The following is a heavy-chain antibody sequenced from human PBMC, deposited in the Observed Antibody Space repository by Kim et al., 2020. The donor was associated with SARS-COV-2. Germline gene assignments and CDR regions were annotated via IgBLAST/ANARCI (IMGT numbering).Heavy chain of an antibody. Sequence: GGSLRLSCAASGFTFSSYEMNWVRQAPGKGLEWVSYISSSGSTIYYADSVKGRFTISRDNAKNSLYLQMNSLRAEDTAVYYCARWKWLQKNYYYYYGMDVWGQGTTVTVSS. CDR3: ARWKWLQKNYYYYYGMDV. D-gene: IGHD5-12*01. V-gene: IGHV3-48*03. CDR2: ISSSGSTI. J-gene: IGHJ6*02. CDR1: GFTFSSYE.